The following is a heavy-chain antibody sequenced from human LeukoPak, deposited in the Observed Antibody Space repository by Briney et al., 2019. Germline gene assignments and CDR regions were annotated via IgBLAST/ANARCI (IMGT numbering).Heavy chain of an antibody. CDR2: IIPIFGTA. Sequence: SVKVSCKASGGTFISYAISWVRQAPGQGLEWMGGIIPIFGTANYAQKFQGRVTITADESTSTAYMELSSLRSEDTAVYYCAMGAPSSSWYLRYYGMDVWGQGTTVTVSS. D-gene: IGHD6-13*01. V-gene: IGHV1-69*13. CDR3: AMGAPSSSWYLRYYGMDV. J-gene: IGHJ6*02. CDR1: GGTFISYA.